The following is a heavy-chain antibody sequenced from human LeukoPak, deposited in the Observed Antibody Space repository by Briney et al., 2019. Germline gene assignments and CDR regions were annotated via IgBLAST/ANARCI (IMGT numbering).Heavy chain of an antibody. CDR2: IHDTRST. V-gene: IGHV4-59*11. J-gene: IGHJ4*02. CDR3: ARFSSGCSTSSCYLTY. D-gene: IGHD2-2*01. CDR1: GGSLTSHY. Sequence: SETLTLTCSVSGGSLTSHYWRWIRQPPGKGLELIGHIHDTRSTFYNPSLRGRGTISLDTSNNQFSLKLTSMAAADTAVYYCARFSSGCSTSSCYLTYWGQGTLVTVS.